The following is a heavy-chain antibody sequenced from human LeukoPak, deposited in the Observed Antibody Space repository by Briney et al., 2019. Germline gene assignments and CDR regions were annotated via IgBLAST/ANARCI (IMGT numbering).Heavy chain of an antibody. Sequence: PGGSLRLSCAASGFTFTSFSMTWVRQAPGKGLEWVSSISDTATDIYYADSVKGRFTISRDNAKNSLYLQMNSLRAEDTAVYYCARGIGYFDYWGQGTLVTVSS. CDR3: ARGIGYFDY. V-gene: IGHV3-21*01. D-gene: IGHD6-13*01. CDR2: ISDTATDI. CDR1: GFTFTSFS. J-gene: IGHJ4*02.